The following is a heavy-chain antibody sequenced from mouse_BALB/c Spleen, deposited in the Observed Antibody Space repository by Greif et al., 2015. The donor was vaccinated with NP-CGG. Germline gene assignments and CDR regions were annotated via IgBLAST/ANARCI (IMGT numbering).Heavy chain of an antibody. CDR1: GFTFSSYT. V-gene: IGHV5-12-2*01. D-gene: IGHD2-3*01. Sequence: EVMLVESGGGLVQPGGSLKLSCAASGFTFSSYTMSWVRQTPEKRLEWVAYISNGGGSTYYPDTVKGRFTISRDNAKNTLYLQMSSLKSEDTAMYYCARHGGYSSWFAYWGQGTLVTVSA. CDR3: ARHGGYSSWFAY. J-gene: IGHJ3*01. CDR2: ISNGGGST.